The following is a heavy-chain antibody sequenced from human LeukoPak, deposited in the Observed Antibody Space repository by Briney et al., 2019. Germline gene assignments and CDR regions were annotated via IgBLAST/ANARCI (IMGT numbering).Heavy chain of an antibody. Sequence: PGGSLRLSCAASGFSFSTYSMNWVRQAPGKGLEWVSSISRNSRYIYYADSMRGRFTISRDNAKNSLYLQMNSLKPEDTAVYSCATKSRKFAFDIWGQGTMVTVSS. V-gene: IGHV3-21*06. CDR2: ISRNSRYI. D-gene: IGHD2-8*01. CDR1: GFSFSTYS. J-gene: IGHJ3*02. CDR3: ATKSRKFAFDI.